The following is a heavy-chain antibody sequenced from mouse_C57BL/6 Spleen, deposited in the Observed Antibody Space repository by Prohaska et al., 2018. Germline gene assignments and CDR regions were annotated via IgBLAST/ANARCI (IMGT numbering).Heavy chain of an antibody. Sequence: QVQLQQPGAELVKPGASVKLSCKASGYTFTSYWMHWVKQRPGRGLEWIGRIDPNRGGTKYNEKFKSKTTLTVDKPASTAYRQLSSLTSEDSAVYYCARRGFPDYYAMDYWGQGTSVTVSS. CDR3: ARRGFPDYYAMDY. CDR1: GYTFTSYW. CDR2: IDPNRGGT. V-gene: IGHV1-72*01. J-gene: IGHJ4*01.